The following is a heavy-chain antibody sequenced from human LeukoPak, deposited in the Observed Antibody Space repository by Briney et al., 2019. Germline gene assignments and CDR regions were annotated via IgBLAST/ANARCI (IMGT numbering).Heavy chain of an antibody. Sequence: GGSLRLSCAASGFAFSTYWMNWYRQAPGKGLEWVGNINQDASEINYVDSVRGRFTISRDNAKNSLHLQMNSLRAEDTAVYYCATDRDNSDWQKRFDSWGQGTLVTVSS. CDR3: ATDRDNSDWQKRFDS. D-gene: IGHD2-21*02. J-gene: IGHJ4*02. CDR1: GFAFSTYW. CDR2: INQDASEI. V-gene: IGHV3-7*01.